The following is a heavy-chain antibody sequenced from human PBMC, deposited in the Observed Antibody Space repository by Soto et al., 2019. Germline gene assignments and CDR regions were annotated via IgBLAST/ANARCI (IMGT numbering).Heavy chain of an antibody. V-gene: IGHV6-1*01. CDR2: TYYRSKWYN. CDR1: GDSVSSNSAA. CDR3: ARGLEPWGRGYYYYGMDV. J-gene: IGHJ6*02. Sequence: PSQTLSLTCAISGDSVSSNSAAWNCIRQSPSRGLEWLGRTYYRSKWYNDYAVSVKSRITINPDTSKNQFSLQLNSVTPEDTAVYYCARGLEPWGRGYYYYGMDVWGQGTTVTVS. D-gene: IGHD1-1*01.